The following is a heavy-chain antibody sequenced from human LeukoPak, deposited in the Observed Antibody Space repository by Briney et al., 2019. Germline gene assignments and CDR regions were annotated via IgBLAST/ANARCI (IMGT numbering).Heavy chain of an antibody. CDR2: ISSNGGST. V-gene: IGHV3-64*01. CDR1: GFTFSSYA. Sequence: PGGSLRLSCAASGFTFSSYAMHWVRQAPGKGLEYVSAISSNGGSTYYANSVKGRFTISRDNSKNTLYLQMGSLRAEDMAVYYCARDRSIYYMDVWGKGTTVTISS. CDR3: ARDRSIYYMDV. J-gene: IGHJ6*03. D-gene: IGHD6-6*01.